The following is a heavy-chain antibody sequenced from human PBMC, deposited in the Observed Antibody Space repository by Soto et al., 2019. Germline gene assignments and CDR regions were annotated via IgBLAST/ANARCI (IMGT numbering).Heavy chain of an antibody. V-gene: IGHV1-2*04. D-gene: IGHD2-15*01. CDR1: GYTFTGYY. Sequence: QVQLVQSGAEVKKPGASVKVSCKASGYTFTGYYMHWVRQAPGQGLEWMGWINPNSGGTNYAQKFQGWVTMTRDTSISTAYMELSRLSSDDTAVYYCATSRDATSGGLDYWGQGTLVTVSS. CDR2: INPNSGGT. CDR3: ATSRDATSGGLDY. J-gene: IGHJ4*02.